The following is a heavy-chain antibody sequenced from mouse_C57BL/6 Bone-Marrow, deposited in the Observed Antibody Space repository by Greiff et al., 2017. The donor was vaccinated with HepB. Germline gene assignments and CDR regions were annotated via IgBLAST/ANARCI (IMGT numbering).Heavy chain of an antibody. Sequence: QVQLQQSGPGLVAPSQSLSITCPVSGFSLTSYGVDWVRQSPGKGLEWLGVIWGVGSTNYNSALKSRLSISKDNSKSQVFLKMNSLQTDDTAMYYCARNFYYGSSYAMDYWGQGTSVTVSS. D-gene: IGHD1-1*01. J-gene: IGHJ4*01. CDR2: IWGVGST. CDR3: ARNFYYGSSYAMDY. V-gene: IGHV2-6*01. CDR1: GFSLTSYG.